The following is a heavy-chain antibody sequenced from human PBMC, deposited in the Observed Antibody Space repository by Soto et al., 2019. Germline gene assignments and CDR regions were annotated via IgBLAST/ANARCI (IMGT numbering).Heavy chain of an antibody. CDR2: IYYSGST. D-gene: IGHD3-3*01. V-gene: IGHV4-59*08. CDR3: ARLSGHLRDFDY. CDR1: GGSISSYY. Sequence: LSLTCTVSGGSISSYYWSWIRQPPGKGLEWIGYIYYSGSTNYNPSLKSRVTISVDTSKNQFSLKLSSVTAADTAVYYCARLSGHLRDFDYWGQGTLVNVS. J-gene: IGHJ4*02.